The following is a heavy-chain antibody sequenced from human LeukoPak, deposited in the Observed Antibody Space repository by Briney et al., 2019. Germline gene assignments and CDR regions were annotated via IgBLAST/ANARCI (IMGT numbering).Heavy chain of an antibody. D-gene: IGHD1-26*01. Sequence: GGSLRLSCAASGFTFDDYAMHWVRQAPGKGLEWVSLISWDGGSTYYADSVKGRFTISRDNSKNSLYLQMNGLRAEDTALYYCAKGEIVGANGGAFDIWGQGTMVTVSS. CDR3: AKGEIVGANGGAFDI. V-gene: IGHV3-43D*03. CDR2: ISWDGGST. J-gene: IGHJ3*02. CDR1: GFTFDDYA.